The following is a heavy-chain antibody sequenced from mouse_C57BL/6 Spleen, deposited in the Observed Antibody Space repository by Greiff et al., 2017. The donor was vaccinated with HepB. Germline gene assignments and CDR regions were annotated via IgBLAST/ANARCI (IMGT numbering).Heavy chain of an antibody. V-gene: IGHV1-54*01. D-gene: IGHD1-1*01. CDR1: GYAFTNYL. Sequence: QVQLKESGAELVRPGTSVKVSCKASGYAFTNYLIEWVKQRPGQGLEWIGVINPGSGGTNYNEKFKGKATLTADKSSSTAYMQLSSLTSEDSAVYFCARRGGSRAMDYWGQGTSVTVSS. J-gene: IGHJ4*01. CDR2: INPGSGGT. CDR3: ARRGGSRAMDY.